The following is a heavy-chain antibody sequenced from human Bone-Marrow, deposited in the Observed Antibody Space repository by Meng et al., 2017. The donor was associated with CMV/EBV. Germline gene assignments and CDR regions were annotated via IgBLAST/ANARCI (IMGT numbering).Heavy chain of an antibody. CDR1: GFTFSSYS. CDR3: AMGPRYFWSGYYWDYLDY. CDR2: ISSSSSYI. Sequence: GGTLRLSCTASGFTFSSYSMNWVRQAPGKGLEWVSSISSSSSYIYYADSVKGRFTISRDNAKNSLYLQMNSLRAEDTAVYYCAMGPRYFWSGYYWDYLDYWGQGTLVTVSS. J-gene: IGHJ4*02. V-gene: IGHV3-21*01. D-gene: IGHD3-3*01.